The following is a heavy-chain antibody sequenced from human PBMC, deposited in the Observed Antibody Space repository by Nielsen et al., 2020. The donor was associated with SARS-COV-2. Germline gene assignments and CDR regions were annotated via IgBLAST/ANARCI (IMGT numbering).Heavy chain of an antibody. V-gene: IGHV3-64D*06. J-gene: IGHJ4*02. D-gene: IGHD1-26*01. CDR3: VKDRGGATVTPFDY. CDR1: GFTFSSYA. Sequence: GESLKISCSASGFTFSSYATHWVRQAPGKGLEYVSAISSNGGSTYYADSVKGRFTISRDNSKNTLYLQMSSLRAEDTAVYYCVKDRGGATVTPFDYWGQGTLVTVSS. CDR2: ISSNGGST.